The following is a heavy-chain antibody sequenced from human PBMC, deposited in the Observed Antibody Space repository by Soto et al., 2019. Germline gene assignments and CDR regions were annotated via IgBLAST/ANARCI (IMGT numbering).Heavy chain of an antibody. CDR1: GFSLSTSGVG. D-gene: IGHD5-18*01. CDR3: ERDFWDTAKIDY. Sequence: QITLKESGPTLVKPTQTLTLTCTFSGFSLSTSGVGVSWIRQPQGKALEWLALIYWDDDERYIPSLKSRLTISKDTSKNQVVLTMANMDHVDTARYCCERDFWDTAKIDYRGQGTLVTVSS. CDR2: IYWDDDE. V-gene: IGHV2-5*02. J-gene: IGHJ4*02.